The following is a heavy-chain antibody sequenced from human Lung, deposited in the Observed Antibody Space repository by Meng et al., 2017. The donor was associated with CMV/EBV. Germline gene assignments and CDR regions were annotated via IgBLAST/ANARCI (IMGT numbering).Heavy chain of an antibody. J-gene: IGHJ4*02. CDR2: IGTVGDT. CDR3: ARARSPTHFDY. V-gene: IGHV3-13*01. CDR1: GFTFSTYD. Sequence: GGSLKIXCTASGFTFSTYDFHWVRQATGKGLEWVSSIGTVGDTYSIGSVKGRFIISREDAKNSVYLQMNGLRDGDTGLYYCARARSPTHFDYWGQGALVTVSS.